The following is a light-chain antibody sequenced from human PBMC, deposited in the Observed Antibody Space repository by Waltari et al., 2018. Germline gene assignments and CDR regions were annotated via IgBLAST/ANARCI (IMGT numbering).Light chain of an antibody. CDR1: ALAKQF. CDR2: KDT. J-gene: IGLJ2*01. Sequence: YELTQPPSVSVSPGQTARIPSSGDALAKQFASWYQQKPGQAPVMVIYKDTERPSGTPERFSGSSSGTTVTLTISGVQAEDEADYYCQSVDSRITYVVFGGGTKVTVL. CDR3: QSVDSRITYVV. V-gene: IGLV3-25*03.